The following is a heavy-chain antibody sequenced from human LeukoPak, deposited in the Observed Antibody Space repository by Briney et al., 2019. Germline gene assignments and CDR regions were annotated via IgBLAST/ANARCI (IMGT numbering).Heavy chain of an antibody. CDR2: ISYDGSNK. CDR1: GFTFSSYG. D-gene: IGHD4-11*01. CDR3: AKGQDYSNYYYFDY. Sequence: GGSLRLSCAASGFTFSSYGMHWVRQAPGKGLEWVAVISYDGSNKYYADSVKGRFTISRDNSKNTLYLQMNSLRAEDTAVYYCAKGQDYSNYYYFDYWGQGTLVTVSS. J-gene: IGHJ4*02. V-gene: IGHV3-30*18.